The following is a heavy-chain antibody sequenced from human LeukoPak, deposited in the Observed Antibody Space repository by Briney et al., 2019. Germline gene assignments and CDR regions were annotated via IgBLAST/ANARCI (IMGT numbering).Heavy chain of an antibody. V-gene: IGHV3-23*01. Sequence: GGSLRLPCAASGFTFSSYAMSWVRQAPGKGLEWVSVISGSGGSTYYADSVKGRFTISRGNSKNTLYLQMNSLRAEDTAVYYCAKGDDYGGNFDYWGQGTLVTVSS. CDR3: AKGDDYGGNFDY. CDR1: GFTFSSYA. CDR2: ISGSGGST. J-gene: IGHJ4*02. D-gene: IGHD4-23*01.